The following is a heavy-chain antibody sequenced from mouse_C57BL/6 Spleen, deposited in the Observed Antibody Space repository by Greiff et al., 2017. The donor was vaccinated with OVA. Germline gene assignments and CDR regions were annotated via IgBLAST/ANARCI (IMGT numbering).Heavy chain of an antibody. CDR1: GYTFPSYW. Sequence: VQLQQSGAELVMPGASVKLSCKASGYTFPSYWMHWVKQRPGQGLEWIGEIDPSDSYTNYNQKFKGKSNLTVDKSSSTAYMQLSSLTSEDSAVYYCARPDGYDYAMDDWGQGTSVTVSS. J-gene: IGHJ4*01. V-gene: IGHV1-69*01. CDR3: ARPDGYDYAMDD. D-gene: IGHD2-2*01. CDR2: IDPSDSYT.